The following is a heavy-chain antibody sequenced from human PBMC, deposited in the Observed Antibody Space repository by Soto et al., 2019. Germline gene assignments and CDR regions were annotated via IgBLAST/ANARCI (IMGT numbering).Heavy chain of an antibody. CDR1: GGSISSSSYY. V-gene: IGHV4-39*01. Sequence: QLQLQESGPGLVKPTETLSLTCTVSGGSISSSSYYWGWIRQPPGKGLESIGSIYYSGSTYYNPSLKSRVTISVDTSKNQFSLKLSSVTAADTAVYYCARHTPAISISDHWGQGTLVTVSS. J-gene: IGHJ4*02. D-gene: IGHD2-15*01. CDR3: ARHTPAISISDH. CDR2: IYYSGST.